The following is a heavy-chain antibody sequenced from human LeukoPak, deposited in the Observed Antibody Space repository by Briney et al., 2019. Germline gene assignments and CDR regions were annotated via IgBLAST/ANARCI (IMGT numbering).Heavy chain of an antibody. J-gene: IGHJ6*03. CDR2: IRYDGSNK. D-gene: IGHD4-11*01. V-gene: IGHV3-30*02. CDR1: GFTFSSYG. Sequence: GGSLRLSCAASGFTFSSYGVHWVRQAPGKGLEWVAFIRYDGSNKYYADSVKGRFTISRDNSKNTLYLQMNSLRAEDTAVYYCAKRGNYSNFNYYYYMDVWGKGTTVTVSS. CDR3: AKRGNYSNFNYYYYMDV.